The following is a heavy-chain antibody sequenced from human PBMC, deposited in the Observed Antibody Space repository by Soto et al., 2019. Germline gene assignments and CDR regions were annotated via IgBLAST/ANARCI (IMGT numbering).Heavy chain of an antibody. D-gene: IGHD3-3*01. CDR3: ARSGRAVIFGVVRRTSYGMDV. Sequence: SETLSLTCGVSGGSLSDLYWSWIRQTPGKGLEWIGEINRAGTADYNPSLKSRVTISVDTSKNQFSLRLTSVTAADTAVYYCARSGRAVIFGVVRRTSYGMDVWGQGTTVTVSS. V-gene: IGHV4-34*01. J-gene: IGHJ6*02. CDR2: INRAGTA. CDR1: GGSLSDLY.